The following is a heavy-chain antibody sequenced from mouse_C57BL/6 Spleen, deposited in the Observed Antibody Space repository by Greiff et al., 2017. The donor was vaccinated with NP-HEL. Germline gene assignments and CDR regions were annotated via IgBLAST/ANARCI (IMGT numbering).Heavy chain of an antibody. V-gene: IGHV5-9*01. CDR1: GFTFSSYT. CDR2: ISGGGGNT. Sequence: EVQGVESGGGLVKPGGSLKLSCAASGFTFSSYTMSWVRQTPEKRLEWVATISGGGGNTYYPDSVKGRSTISRDNAKNTLYLQMSSLRSEDTALYYCARHEDAYYSNYDAMDYWGQGTSVTVSS. D-gene: IGHD2-5*01. CDR3: ARHEDAYYSNYDAMDY. J-gene: IGHJ4*01.